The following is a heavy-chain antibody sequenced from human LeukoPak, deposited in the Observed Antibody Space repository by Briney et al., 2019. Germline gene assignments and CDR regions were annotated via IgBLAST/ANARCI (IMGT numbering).Heavy chain of an antibody. CDR1: GFTFSSYG. CDR2: IRYDATSQ. J-gene: IGHJ4*02. D-gene: IGHD1-26*01. V-gene: IGHV3-30*02. CDR3: AKIGPIVGDVVYF. Sequence: PGGSLSLSCAASGFTFSSYGLHWVRQAPGKGLEWVAFIRYDATSQYYADSVTGRFTIPRDNSKSMLYLQMNSLRPEDTAMYYCAKIGPIVGDVVYFRGPATLFTASS.